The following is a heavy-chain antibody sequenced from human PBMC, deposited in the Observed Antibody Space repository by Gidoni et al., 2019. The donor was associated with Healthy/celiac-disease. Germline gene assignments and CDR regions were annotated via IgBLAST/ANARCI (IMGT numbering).Heavy chain of an antibody. D-gene: IGHD3-3*02. Sequence: QVQLVQSGAEVKKPGSSVKVSCKASGGTFSSYAISWVRQAPGQGLEWMGGIIPIFGTANYTQKFQGRVTITADESTSTAYMELSSLRSEDTAVYYCARVDAVSTFLEWLLLDYWGQGTLCHRLL. CDR2: IIPIFGTA. J-gene: IGHJ4*02. V-gene: IGHV1-69*01. CDR1: GGTFSSYA. CDR3: ARVDAVSTFLEWLLLDY.